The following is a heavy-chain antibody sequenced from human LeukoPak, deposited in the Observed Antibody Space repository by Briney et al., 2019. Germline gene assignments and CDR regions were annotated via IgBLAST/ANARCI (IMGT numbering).Heavy chain of an antibody. CDR1: GFTFSSYG. Sequence: PGGSLRLSCAASGFTFSSYGMHWVRQAPGKGLEWVAVIWYDGSNKYYADSVKGRFTISRDNSKNTLYLQMNSLRAEDTAVYYCAKDLGGYDSLYSDYWGQGTLVTASS. J-gene: IGHJ4*02. CDR2: IWYDGSNK. CDR3: AKDLGGYDSLYSDY. V-gene: IGHV3-33*06. D-gene: IGHD5-12*01.